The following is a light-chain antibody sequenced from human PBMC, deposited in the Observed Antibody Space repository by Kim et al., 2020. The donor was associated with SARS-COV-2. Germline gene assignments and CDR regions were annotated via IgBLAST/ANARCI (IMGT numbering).Light chain of an antibody. V-gene: IGKV3-11*01. CDR2: DAS. CDR3: QQRYNWPLT. CDR1: QGVSTS. J-gene: IGKJ4*01. Sequence: LFPGERATLSCRASQGVSTSLAWYQQKPGQTPRLLIYDASNGATGIRARFSGSGSGTDFTLTISSLEPEDSAVYYCQQRYNWPLTFGGGTKVDIK.